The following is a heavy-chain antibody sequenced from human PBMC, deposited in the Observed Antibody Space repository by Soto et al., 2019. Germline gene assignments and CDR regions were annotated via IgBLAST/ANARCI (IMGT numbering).Heavy chain of an antibody. CDR3: ARDPLYCSGGNCYSTGVFNWFDP. CDR1: GYTFTGYY. V-gene: IGHV1-2*04. D-gene: IGHD2-15*01. CDR2: INPSSGGT. Sequence: ASVKVSCKASGYTFTGYYIHWVRQAPGQGLEWLGWINPSSGGTNYAQKFQGWVTMTRDTSIATAYMELSRLKSDDTAVYYCARDPLYCSGGNCYSTGVFNWFDPWGQGTLVTVSS. J-gene: IGHJ5*02.